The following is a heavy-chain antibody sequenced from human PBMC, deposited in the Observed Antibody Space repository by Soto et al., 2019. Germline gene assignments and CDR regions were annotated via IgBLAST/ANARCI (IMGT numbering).Heavy chain of an antibody. J-gene: IGHJ4*02. CDR2: IYWDDDY. V-gene: IGHV2-5*02. CDR3: ARRSTYGRSWRSGGFDS. CDR1: GFSLSSDGVG. Sequence: QITLKESGPTLVKPTQTLTLTCTISGFSLSSDGVGVGWIRQPPGKALEWLAFIYWDDDYRYSPSLQSRLNITKXXSXNXXLLIVTNVDPVESATYFCARRSTYGRSWRSGGFDSWGQGILVTVSS. D-gene: IGHD3-3*01.